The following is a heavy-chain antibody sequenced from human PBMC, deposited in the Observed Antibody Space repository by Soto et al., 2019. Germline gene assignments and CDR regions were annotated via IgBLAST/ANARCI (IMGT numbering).Heavy chain of an antibody. CDR2: ISAHNGNT. CDR1: GYAFTTYG. D-gene: IGHD3-10*01. CDR3: ARGRYGAY. Sequence: QVHLVQSGAEVKKPGASVKVSCKGSGYAFTTYGITWVRQAPGQGLEWMGWISAHNGNTNYPKKLQGRVTVTRDTSTSTAYMELRSLRSDDTAVYYCARGRYGAYWGQGALVTVSS. J-gene: IGHJ4*02. V-gene: IGHV1-18*01.